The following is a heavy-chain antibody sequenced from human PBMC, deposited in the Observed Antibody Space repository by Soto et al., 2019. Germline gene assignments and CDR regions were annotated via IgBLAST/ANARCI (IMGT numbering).Heavy chain of an antibody. J-gene: IGHJ6*02. Sequence: ASVKVSCKASGGTFSSYAISWVRQAPGQGLEWMGGIIPIFGTANYAQKFQGRVTITADKSTSTAYMELSSLRSEDTAVYYCAREPRRAYDILTGYYMGYYYYGMDVWGQGTTVTVS. CDR3: AREPRRAYDILTGYYMGYYYYGMDV. D-gene: IGHD3-9*01. V-gene: IGHV1-69*06. CDR1: GGTFSSYA. CDR2: IIPIFGTA.